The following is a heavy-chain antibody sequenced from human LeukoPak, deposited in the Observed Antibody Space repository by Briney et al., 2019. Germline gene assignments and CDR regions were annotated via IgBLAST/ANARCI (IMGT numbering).Heavy chain of an antibody. Sequence: GGSLRLSCAASGFTFSSYSMNWVRQAPGKGLEWVSSISSSSSYIYYADSVKGRFTISRDNAKNSLYLQMNSLRAEDTAVYYCASGIMITFGGVIVGQGMDVWGQGATVTVSS. CDR1: GFTFSSYS. CDR2: ISSSSSYI. CDR3: ASGIMITFGGVIVGQGMDV. J-gene: IGHJ6*02. D-gene: IGHD3-16*02. V-gene: IGHV3-21*01.